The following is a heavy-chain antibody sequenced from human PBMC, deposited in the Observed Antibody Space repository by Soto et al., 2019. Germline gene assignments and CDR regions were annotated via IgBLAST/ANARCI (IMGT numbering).Heavy chain of an antibody. CDR3: ARDSTTVTTNWFDP. CDR2: ISAYNGNT. CDR1: GYTVTSYG. D-gene: IGHD4-17*01. V-gene: IGHV1-18*01. J-gene: IGHJ5*02. Sequence: VKVSCKASGYTVTSYGISWGRQAPGQGLEWMGWISAYNGNTNYAQKLQGRVTMTTDTSTSTAYMELRSLRSDDTAVYYCARDSTTVTTNWFDPRGQGTLVTVSS.